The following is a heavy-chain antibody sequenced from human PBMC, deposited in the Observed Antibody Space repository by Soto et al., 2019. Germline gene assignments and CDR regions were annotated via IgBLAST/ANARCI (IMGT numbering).Heavy chain of an antibody. V-gene: IGHV1-24*01. CDR1: GYTLTELS. Sequence: AAVKVSCKVSGYTLTELSMHWVRPAPGKGLEWMGGFDPEDGETIYAQKFQGRVTMTEDTSTDAAYMELSSLRSEDTAVYYCATSGTSIAAAGLFDYWGQGTLVTVSS. D-gene: IGHD6-13*01. CDR3: ATSGTSIAAAGLFDY. CDR2: FDPEDGET. J-gene: IGHJ4*02.